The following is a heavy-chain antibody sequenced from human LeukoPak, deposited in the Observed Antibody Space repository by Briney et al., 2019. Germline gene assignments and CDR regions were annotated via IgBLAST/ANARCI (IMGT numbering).Heavy chain of an antibody. J-gene: IGHJ4*02. CDR1: GFTFSNAW. CDR2: IKSKTDGGTT. Sequence: KPGGSLRLSCAASGFTFSNAWMSWVRQAPGKGLEWGGRIKSKTDGGTTDYAAPVKGRFTISRDDSKNTLYLQMNSLKTEDTAVYYCTTRLHMITFPWGQGTLVTVSS. CDR3: TTRLHMITFP. V-gene: IGHV3-15*01. D-gene: IGHD3-16*01.